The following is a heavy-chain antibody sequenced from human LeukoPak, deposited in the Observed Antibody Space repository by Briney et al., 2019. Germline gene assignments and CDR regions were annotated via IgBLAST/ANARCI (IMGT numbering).Heavy chain of an antibody. CDR1: GFTASSNY. J-gene: IGHJ3*02. D-gene: IGHD6-13*01. CDR2: IYSGGST. V-gene: IGHV3-53*01. Sequence: PGGSLRLSCAASGFTASSNYMSWVRQAPGKGLEWVSVIYSGGSTYYADSVKGRFTISRDNSKNTLYLQMNSLRAEDTAVYYCASGLVYSRGVLGIARNDAFDIWGQGTMVTVSS. CDR3: ASGLVYSRGVLGIARNDAFDI.